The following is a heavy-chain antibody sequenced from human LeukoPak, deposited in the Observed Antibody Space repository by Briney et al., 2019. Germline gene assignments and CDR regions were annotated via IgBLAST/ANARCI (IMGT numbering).Heavy chain of an antibody. J-gene: IGHJ4*02. CDR3: ARGHRRIAAAGTEGDY. CDR1: GYTFTSYD. Sequence: ASVKVSCKASGYTFTSYDINWVRQATGQGLEWMGWMNPNSGNTGYAQKFQGRVTMTRNTSISTAYTELSSLRSEDTAVYYRARGHRRIAAAGTEGDYWGQGTLVTVSS. CDR2: MNPNSGNT. V-gene: IGHV1-8*01. D-gene: IGHD6-13*01.